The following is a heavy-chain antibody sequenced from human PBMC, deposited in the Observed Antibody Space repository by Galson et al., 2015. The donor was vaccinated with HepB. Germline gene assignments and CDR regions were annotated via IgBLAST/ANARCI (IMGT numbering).Heavy chain of an antibody. Sequence: SVKVSCKASGYTFTNHGISWVRQAPGHGLQWMGTISAYNGNTHYAQKLQGRVTMTTDTSTSTAYMELRSLRSDDTAVYYCARGDWGWGGFDDWGQGTLVTVSS. CDR1: GYTFTNHG. CDR2: ISAYNGNT. V-gene: IGHV1-18*01. CDR3: ARGDWGWGGFDD. D-gene: IGHD7-27*01. J-gene: IGHJ4*02.